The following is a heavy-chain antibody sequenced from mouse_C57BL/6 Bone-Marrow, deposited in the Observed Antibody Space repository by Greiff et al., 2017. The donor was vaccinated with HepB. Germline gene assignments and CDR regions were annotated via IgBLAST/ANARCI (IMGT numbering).Heavy chain of an antibody. CDR1: GYTFTSYW. J-gene: IGHJ3*01. V-gene: IGHV1-59*01. Sequence: VQLQQPGAELVRPGTSVKLSCKASGYTFTSYWMHWVKQRPGQGLEWIGVIDPSDSYTNYNQKFKGKATLTVDTSSSTAYMQLSSLTSEDSAVYYCARAPSWFAYWGQGTLVTVSA. CDR3: ARAPSWFAY. CDR2: IDPSDSYT.